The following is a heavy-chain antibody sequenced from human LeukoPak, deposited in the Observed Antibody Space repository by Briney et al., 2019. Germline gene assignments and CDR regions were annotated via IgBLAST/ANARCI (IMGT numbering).Heavy chain of an antibody. CDR2: INHSGST. V-gene: IGHV4-34*01. D-gene: IGHD2-2*01. CDR3: AREYCSSTSCYLYYMDV. J-gene: IGHJ6*03. Sequence: PSEALSLTCAVYGGSFSGYYWSWIRQSPGKGLEWIGEINHSGSTNYNPSLKSRVTISVDTSKNQFSLKLSSVTAADTAVYYCAREYCSSTSCYLYYMDVWGKGTTVTVSS. CDR1: GGSFSGYY.